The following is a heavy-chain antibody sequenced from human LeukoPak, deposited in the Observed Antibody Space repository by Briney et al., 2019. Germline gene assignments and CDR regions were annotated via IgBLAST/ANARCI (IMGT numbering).Heavy chain of an antibody. CDR2: TYPGDSDT. D-gene: IGHD3-16*02. CDR3: ARGLSSISNWFEP. Sequence: GESLKISCKGSGYSFTNYWIGWVRQMPGKGLEWMGITYPGDSDTRYSPSFQGQVTISADKSISTAYLQWSSLKASDTAMYYCARGLSSISNWFEPWGQGTLVTVSS. CDR1: GYSFTNYW. V-gene: IGHV5-51*01. J-gene: IGHJ5*02.